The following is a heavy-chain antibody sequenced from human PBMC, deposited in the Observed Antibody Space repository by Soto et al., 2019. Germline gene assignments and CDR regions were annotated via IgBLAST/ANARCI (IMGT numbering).Heavy chain of an antibody. V-gene: IGHV4-30-4*01. D-gene: IGHD6-13*01. J-gene: IGHJ5*01. CDR1: GGSISSSDYY. CDR3: ARGSLIAAAGTYWFDS. Sequence: QVQLQESGPGLVKPSQTLSLTCTVSGGSISSSDYYWSWIRQPPGNGLEWIGYIYYSGSTYYNPSLKSRDTISVDTSKNQFSLKLSSVTAADTAVYYCARGSLIAAAGTYWFDSWGQGTLVTVSS. CDR2: IYYSGST.